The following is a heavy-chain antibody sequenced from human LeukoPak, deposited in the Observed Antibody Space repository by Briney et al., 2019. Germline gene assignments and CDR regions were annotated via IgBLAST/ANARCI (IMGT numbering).Heavy chain of an antibody. CDR3: ARFWEASGSYYSNDY. D-gene: IGHD1-26*01. J-gene: IGHJ4*02. CDR1: GFTFSSYS. V-gene: IGHV3-21*01. Sequence: GGSLRLSCAASGFTFSSYSMNWVRQAPGKGLEWVSSISSSSSYIYYADSMKGRFTISRDNAKNSLYLQMNSLRAEDTAVYYCARFWEASGSYYSNDYWGQGTLVTVSS. CDR2: ISSSSSYI.